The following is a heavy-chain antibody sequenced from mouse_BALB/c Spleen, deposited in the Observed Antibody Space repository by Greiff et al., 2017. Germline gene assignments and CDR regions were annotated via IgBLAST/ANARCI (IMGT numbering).Heavy chain of an antibody. V-gene: IGHV1S137*01. Sequence: QVHVKQSGAELVRPGVSVKISCKGSGYTFTDYAMHWVKQSHAKSLEWIGVISTYYGDASYNQKFKGKATMTVDKSSGTAYMELARLTSEDSAIYYCARDYYGSSWFAYWGQGTLVTVSA. D-gene: IGHD1-1*01. CDR1: GYTFTDYA. CDR2: ISTYYGDA. CDR3: ARDYYGSSWFAY. J-gene: IGHJ3*01.